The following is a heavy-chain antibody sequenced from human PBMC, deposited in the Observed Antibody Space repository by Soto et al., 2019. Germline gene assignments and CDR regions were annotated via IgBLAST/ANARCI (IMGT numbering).Heavy chain of an antibody. Sequence: SETLSLTCTVSGGSISSYYWSWVRQPAGKGLEWIGRIYTSGSTNYNPSLKSRVTMSVDTSKNQFSLKLSSVIAADTAVYYCARGASYYYDSSGLRTFDYWGQGTLVTVSS. CDR1: GGSISSYY. CDR3: ARGASYYYDSSGLRTFDY. D-gene: IGHD3-22*01. J-gene: IGHJ4*02. V-gene: IGHV4-4*07. CDR2: IYTSGST.